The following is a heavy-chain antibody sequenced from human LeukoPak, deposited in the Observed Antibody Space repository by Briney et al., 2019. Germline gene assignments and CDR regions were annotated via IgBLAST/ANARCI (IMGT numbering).Heavy chain of an antibody. J-gene: IGHJ4*02. CDR3: ATDGSGSPGDY. CDR2: ISNDGSSK. V-gene: IGHV3-30*04. Sequence: GGSLRLSCAASGITLSRYAIHWVRQAPGKGLEWVAFISNDGSSKYYADSVKGRFTISRDNSKDTLYLQLSSVRAEDTAVYYCATDGSGSPGDYWGQGTLVTVSS. D-gene: IGHD3-10*01. CDR1: GITLSRYA.